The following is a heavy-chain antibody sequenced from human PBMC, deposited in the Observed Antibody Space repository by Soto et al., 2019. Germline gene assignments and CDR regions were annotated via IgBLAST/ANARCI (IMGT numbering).Heavy chain of an antibody. Sequence: SVKVSCKASGGTFSSYAISWVRQAPGQGLEWMGGINPTDGTRNFAQKFEDRVTMTTDTSTNTVFLELRSLKSDDTAIYYCARDRLRGYDSSGFYSWGQGTMVTVSS. D-gene: IGHD3-22*01. J-gene: IGHJ4*02. V-gene: IGHV1-69*05. CDR1: GGTFSSYA. CDR2: INPTDGTR. CDR3: ARDRLRGYDSSGFYS.